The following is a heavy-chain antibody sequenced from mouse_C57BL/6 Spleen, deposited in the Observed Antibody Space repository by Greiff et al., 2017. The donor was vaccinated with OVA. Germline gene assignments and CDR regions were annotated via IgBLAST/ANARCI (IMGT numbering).Heavy chain of an antibody. CDR3: ARLHYSNAMDY. CDR2: ISYDGSN. V-gene: IGHV3-6*01. D-gene: IGHD2-5*01. Sequence: VQLQQSGPGLVKPSQSLSLTCSVTGYSITSGYYWNWIRQFPGNKLEWMGYISYDGSNNYNPSLKNRISITRDTSKNQFFLKLNSVTTEDTATYYCARLHYSNAMDYWGQGTSVTVSS. CDR1: GYSITSGYY. J-gene: IGHJ4*01.